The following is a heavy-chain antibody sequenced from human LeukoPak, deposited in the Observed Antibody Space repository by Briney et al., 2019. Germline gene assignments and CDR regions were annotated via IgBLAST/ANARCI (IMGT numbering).Heavy chain of an antibody. Sequence: SVKVSCKASGGTFSSYAISWVRQAPGQGLEWMGGIIPIFGTANYAQKFQGRVTITTDESTSTAYMELSSLRSEDTAVYYCASGLRFLEWLPDDAFDIWGQGTTVTVSS. CDR2: IIPIFGTA. CDR1: GGTFSSYA. D-gene: IGHD3-3*01. J-gene: IGHJ3*02. V-gene: IGHV1-69*05. CDR3: ASGLRFLEWLPDDAFDI.